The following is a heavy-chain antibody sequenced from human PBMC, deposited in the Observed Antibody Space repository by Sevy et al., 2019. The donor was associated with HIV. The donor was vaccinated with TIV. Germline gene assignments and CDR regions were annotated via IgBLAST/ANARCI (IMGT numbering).Heavy chain of an antibody. CDR2: IKQDGSEK. D-gene: IGHD3-22*01. V-gene: IGHV3-7*03. Sequence: GGSLRLSCAASGFTFSSYWMSWVRQAPGKGLEWVANIKQDGSEKYYVDSVKGRFTISRDNAKNSLYLQMNSLRAEDTAVYYCARVDGHYSSGYWFDAFWVIFDYWGQGTLVTVSS. CDR3: ARVDGHYSSGYWFDAFWVIFDY. J-gene: IGHJ4*02. CDR1: GFTFSSYW.